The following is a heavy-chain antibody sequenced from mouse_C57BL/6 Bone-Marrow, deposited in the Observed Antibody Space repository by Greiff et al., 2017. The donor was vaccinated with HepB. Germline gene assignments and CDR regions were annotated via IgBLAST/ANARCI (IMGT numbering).Heavy chain of an antibody. J-gene: IGHJ4*01. CDR2: SRNKANDYTT. CDR3: ARESYYAMDY. Sequence: EVMLVDSGGGLVQSGRSLRLSCATSGFTFSDFYMEWVRQAPGKGLEWIAASRNKANDYTTEYSASVKGRFIVSRDTSQSILYLQMNALRAEDTAIYYCARESYYAMDYWGQGTSVTVSS. CDR1: GFTFSDFY. V-gene: IGHV7-1*01.